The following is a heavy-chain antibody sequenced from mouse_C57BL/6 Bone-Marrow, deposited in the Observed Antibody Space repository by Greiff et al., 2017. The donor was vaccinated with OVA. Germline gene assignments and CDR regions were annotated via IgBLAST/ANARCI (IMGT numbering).Heavy chain of an antibody. J-gene: IGHJ1*03. CDR1: GFSFNTYA. CDR3: VRHGYYYGSSYYFDV. Sequence: GGGLVQPKGSLKLSCAASGFSFNTYAMNWVRQAPGKGLEWVARIRSKSNNYATYYADSVKDRFTISRDDSESMLYLQMNNLKTEDTAMYYCVRHGYYYGSSYYFDVWGTGTTVTVSS. CDR2: IRSKSNNYAT. D-gene: IGHD1-1*01. V-gene: IGHV10-1*01.